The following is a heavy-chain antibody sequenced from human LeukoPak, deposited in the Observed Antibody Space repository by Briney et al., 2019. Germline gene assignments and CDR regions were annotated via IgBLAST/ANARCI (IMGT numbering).Heavy chain of an antibody. CDR2: ISSSSSYI. Sequence: GGSLRLSCAASGFTFSSYSMNWVRQAPGKGLEWVSSISSSSSYIYYADSVKGRFTISRDNAKNSLYLQMNNLRAEDTAVYYCARSWELHAFDIWGQGTMVTVSS. J-gene: IGHJ3*02. CDR1: GFTFSSYS. V-gene: IGHV3-21*01. CDR3: ARSWELHAFDI. D-gene: IGHD1-26*01.